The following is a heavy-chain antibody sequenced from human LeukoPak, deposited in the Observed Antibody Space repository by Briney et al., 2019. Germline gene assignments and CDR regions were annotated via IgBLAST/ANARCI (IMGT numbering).Heavy chain of an antibody. D-gene: IGHD3-9*01. Sequence: SETLSLTCTVSGGSISSSSYYWGWIRPPPGTGLEWIGRIYCSGSTYYDPSLKSRVTITVDTTKNQFSLKLSSVTAADTAVYYCARRPAYYDILTGYNPPDCWGQGTLVTASS. J-gene: IGHJ4*02. CDR3: ARRPAYYDILTGYNPPDC. CDR1: GGSISSSSYY. V-gene: IGHV4-39*01. CDR2: IYCSGST.